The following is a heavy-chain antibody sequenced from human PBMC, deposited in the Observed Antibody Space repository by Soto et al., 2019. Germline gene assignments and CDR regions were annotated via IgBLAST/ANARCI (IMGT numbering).Heavy chain of an antibody. J-gene: IGHJ4*02. CDR3: VRATYFSDSSGYTRCFDY. CDR1: GLKFSDAW. CDR2: MKSVGSGGTT. V-gene: IGHV3-15*01. D-gene: IGHD3-22*01. Sequence: EVQLVESGGDLVKPGGSLRLSCIVSGLKFSDAWMSWVRQVPGKGLEWVGRMKSVGSGGTTDYAAPVRGRFTISRDDSKNTVYLQMNSLKTEDTAVYYCVRATYFSDSSGYTRCFDYWGQGTLVTVSS.